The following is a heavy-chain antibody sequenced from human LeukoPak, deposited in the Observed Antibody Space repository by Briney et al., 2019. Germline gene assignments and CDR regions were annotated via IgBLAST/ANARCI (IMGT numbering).Heavy chain of an antibody. CDR2: ISGTGGST. V-gene: IGHV3-23*01. J-gene: IGHJ4*02. CDR1: GFTFSSYA. CDR3: AKDVSAGSGSYSPFDY. D-gene: IGHD3-10*01. Sequence: PGGSLRLSCAASGFTFSSYAMSWVRQAPGKGLEWVSAISGTGGSTYYADPVKGRFTISRDNSKNTLYLQMNSLRAEDTAVYYCAKDVSAGSGSYSPFDYWGQGTLVTVSS.